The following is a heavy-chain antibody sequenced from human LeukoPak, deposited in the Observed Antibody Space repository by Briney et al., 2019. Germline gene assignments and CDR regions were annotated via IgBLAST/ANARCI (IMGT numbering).Heavy chain of an antibody. CDR1: GGTFSSYA. CDR3: ARCISGSYYFDY. Sequence: SVKVSCKASGGTFSSYAISWVRQAPGQGLEWMGRIIPIFGIANYAQKFQGGVTITADKSTSTAYMELSSLRSEDTAVYYCARCISGSYYFDYWGQGTLVTVSS. V-gene: IGHV1-69*04. D-gene: IGHD1-26*01. CDR2: IIPIFGIA. J-gene: IGHJ4*02.